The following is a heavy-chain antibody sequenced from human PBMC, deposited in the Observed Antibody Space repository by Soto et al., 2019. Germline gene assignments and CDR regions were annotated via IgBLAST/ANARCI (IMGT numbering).Heavy chain of an antibody. CDR2: IYPGDSDT. Sequence: PGESLKISCKGSGYSFTSYWIGWVRQMPGKGLEWMGIIYPGDSDTRYSPSFQGQVTISADKSISTAYLQWSSLKVSDTAMYYCARQAVARAVGHGSGRMGWFDPWGQGTLVTVSS. V-gene: IGHV5-51*01. J-gene: IGHJ5*02. CDR3: ARQAVARAVGHGSGRMGWFDP. D-gene: IGHD3-10*01. CDR1: GYSFTSYW.